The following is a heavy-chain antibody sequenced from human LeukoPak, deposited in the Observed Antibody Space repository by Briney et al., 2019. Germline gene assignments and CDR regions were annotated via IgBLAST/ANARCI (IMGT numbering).Heavy chain of an antibody. Sequence: ASVKVSCKASGYTFTGYYIHWVRQAPGQGLELMGWVNPNSGGTNYAQKFQGRGTMTRDTSISTAYMELSRLRSDDTAVYYCASSSTPTYSSSWYGRDYYYYYYMDVWGKGTTVTVSS. CDR1: GYTFTGYY. CDR2: VNPNSGGT. D-gene: IGHD6-13*01. CDR3: ASSSTPTYSSSWYGRDYYYYYYMDV. V-gene: IGHV1-2*02. J-gene: IGHJ6*03.